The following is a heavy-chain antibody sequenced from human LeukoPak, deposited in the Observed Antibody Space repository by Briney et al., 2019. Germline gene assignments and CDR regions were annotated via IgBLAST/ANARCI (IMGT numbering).Heavy chain of an antibody. CDR1: GFTFSNFA. CDR3: AKENGYSSSSVDY. V-gene: IGHV3-23*01. D-gene: IGHD6-6*01. Sequence: GGSLRLSCAASGFTFSNFAMSWVRQAPGKGLDWIAAFSGRGDNTYYADSVKGRFTISRDNSKNTLYLQMNSLRADDTAVYYCAKENGYSSSSVDYWGQGTLVTVSS. J-gene: IGHJ4*02. CDR2: FSGRGDNT.